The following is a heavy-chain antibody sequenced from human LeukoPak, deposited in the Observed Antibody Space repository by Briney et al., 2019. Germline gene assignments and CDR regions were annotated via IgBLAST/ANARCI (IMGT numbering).Heavy chain of an antibody. CDR1: GFTFSDYY. D-gene: IGHD3-16*01. V-gene: IGHV3-11*04. CDR3: ARAGELRYMDV. CDR2: IKGTGLTT. Sequence: PGGSLRLSCAASGFTFSDYYMSWIRQAPGEGLEWVSTIKGTGLTTYYADSVKGRFTISRDNAKNSLFLQMSSLRADDTAIYYCARAGELRYMDVWGKGTAVTVSS. J-gene: IGHJ6*03.